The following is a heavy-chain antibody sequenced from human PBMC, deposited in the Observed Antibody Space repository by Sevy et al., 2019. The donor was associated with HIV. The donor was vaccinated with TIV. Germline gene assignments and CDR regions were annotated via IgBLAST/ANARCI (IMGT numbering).Heavy chain of an antibody. Sequence: GGSLRLSCTASGFSFSRYWMTWVRQAPGEGLEWVANIKQVGSERNYVDSVKGGFTISRDNTQNLLYLQMNSLRAEATAVYYCATYSGTYSFDAFDIWGRGTMVSVSS. J-gene: IGHJ3*02. CDR1: GFSFSRYW. CDR2: IKQVGSER. V-gene: IGHV3-7*03. CDR3: ATYSGTYSFDAFDI. D-gene: IGHD1-26*01.